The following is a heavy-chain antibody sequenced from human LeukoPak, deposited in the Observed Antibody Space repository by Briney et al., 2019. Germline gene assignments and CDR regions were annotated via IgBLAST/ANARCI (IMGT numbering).Heavy chain of an antibody. CDR1: GFTFDGYG. V-gene: IGHV3-20*04. CDR2: INWNGGST. J-gene: IGHJ4*02. Sequence: GGSLRLSCAASGFTFDGYGMRWVRQAPGKGLEWVSGINWNGGSTGYADSVKGRFTISRDNAKNSLYLQMNSLRAEDTALYYCARRGYSGYADPFDYWGQGTLVTVSS. D-gene: IGHD5-12*01. CDR3: ARRGYSGYADPFDY.